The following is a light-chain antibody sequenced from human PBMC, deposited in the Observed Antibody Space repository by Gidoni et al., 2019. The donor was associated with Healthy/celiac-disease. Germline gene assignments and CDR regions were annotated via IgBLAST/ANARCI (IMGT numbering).Light chain of an antibody. CDR1: QGISSY. V-gene: IGKV1-8*01. CDR3: QQYYSYPPST. CDR2: AAS. Sequence: AIRMTQSPSSFSASTGDRVTITCRASQGISSYLAWYQQKPGKAPKLLIYAASTLQSKFPSRFSGSGSGTDFTLTISCLQSEDFATYYCQQYYSYPPSTFGQGTRLEIK. J-gene: IGKJ5*01.